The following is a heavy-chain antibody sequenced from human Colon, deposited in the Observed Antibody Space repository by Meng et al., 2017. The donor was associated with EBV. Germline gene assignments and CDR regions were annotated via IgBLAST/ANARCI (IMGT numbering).Heavy chain of an antibody. CDR3: ARYGDYAPKE. CDR1: GFTVSSNY. D-gene: IGHD4-17*01. Sequence: EVQLVESGGGLIQPGGSLRLSCAASGFTVSSNYMTWVRQAPGKGLEWVSVIYSGGGTYLADSVKGRFTISRGNSKNTLYLQMNSLRAEDTAVYYCARYGDYAPKEWGQGTLVIVSS. CDR2: IYSGGGT. V-gene: IGHV3-53*01. J-gene: IGHJ4*02.